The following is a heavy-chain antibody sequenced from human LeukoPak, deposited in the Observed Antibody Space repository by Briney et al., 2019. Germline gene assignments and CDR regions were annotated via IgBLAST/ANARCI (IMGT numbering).Heavy chain of an antibody. CDR1: GGSISSSSYY. D-gene: IGHD3-22*01. CDR3: ARDNLGDYYDSSGYYY. J-gene: IGHJ4*02. Sequence: LSETLSLTCTVSGGSISSSSYYWGWIRQPPGKGLEWIGSIYYSGSTYYNPSLKSRVTISVDTSKNQFSLKLSSVTAADTAVYYCARDNLGDYYDSSGYYYWGQGTLVTVSS. CDR2: IYYSGST. V-gene: IGHV4-39*07.